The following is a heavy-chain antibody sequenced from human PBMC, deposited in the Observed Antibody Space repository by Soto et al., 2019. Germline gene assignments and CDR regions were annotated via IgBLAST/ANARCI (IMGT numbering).Heavy chain of an antibody. D-gene: IGHD3-10*01. V-gene: IGHV1-18*04. CDR3: ARAGKYYYGSGSPYYYGMDV. Sequence: QVQLVQSGAEVKKPGASVKVSCKASGYTFTSYGVSWVRQAPGQGLEWMGWISGYNGNTNYAQKLQGRVTMTTDTSTSTAYMALRSVRSDDTAVYYCARAGKYYYGSGSPYYYGMDVWGQGITVTVSS. J-gene: IGHJ6*02. CDR1: GYTFTSYG. CDR2: ISGYNGNT.